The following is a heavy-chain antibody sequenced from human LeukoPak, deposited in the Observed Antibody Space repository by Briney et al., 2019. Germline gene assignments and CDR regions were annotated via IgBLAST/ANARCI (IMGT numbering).Heavy chain of an antibody. CDR3: ARVPSFSSSWGGYYYYYMDV. Sequence: GASVKVSCKASGYTFTTYGISWVRQAPGQGLEWMGWISAYNGNTNYAQKLQGRVTMTTDTSTSTAYMELRSLRSDDTAVYYCARVPSFSSSWGGYYYYYMDVWDKGTTVTVSS. CDR1: GYTFTTYG. V-gene: IGHV1-18*01. CDR2: ISAYNGNT. D-gene: IGHD6-13*01. J-gene: IGHJ6*03.